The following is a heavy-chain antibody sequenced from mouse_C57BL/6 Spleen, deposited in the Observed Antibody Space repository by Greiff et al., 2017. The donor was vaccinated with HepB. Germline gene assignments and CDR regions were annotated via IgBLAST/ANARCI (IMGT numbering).Heavy chain of an antibody. CDR2: ISSGSSTI. V-gene: IGHV5-17*01. Sequence: VQLKQSGGGLVKPGGSLKLSCAASGFTFSDYGMHWVRQAPEKGLEWVAYISSGSSTIYYADTVKGRFTISRDNAKNTLFLQMTSLRSEDTAMYYCARKDGWPYAMDYWGQGTSVTVSS. J-gene: IGHJ4*01. D-gene: IGHD2-3*01. CDR1: GFTFSDYG. CDR3: ARKDGWPYAMDY.